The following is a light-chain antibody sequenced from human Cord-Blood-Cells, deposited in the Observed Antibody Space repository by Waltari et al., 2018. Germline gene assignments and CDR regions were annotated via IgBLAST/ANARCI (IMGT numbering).Light chain of an antibody. CDR2: WAS. CDR3: QQSYSTPPT. V-gene: IGKV4-1*01. Sequence: DIVMTQSPDSLAVSLGERGTINCKSSPSVLYSPNNTNYSAWYQQKPGQPPKLLIYWASTRESGVPDRFSGSGSGTDFTLTISSLQAEDVAVYYCQQSYSTPPTFGQGTKLEIK. CDR1: PSVLYSPNNTNY. J-gene: IGKJ2*01.